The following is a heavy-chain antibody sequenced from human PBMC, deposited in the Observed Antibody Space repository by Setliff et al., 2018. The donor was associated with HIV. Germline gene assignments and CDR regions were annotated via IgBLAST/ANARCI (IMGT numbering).Heavy chain of an antibody. CDR3: ASGFYYDSSGYWPFDY. D-gene: IGHD3-22*01. CDR2: INHSGSN. V-gene: IGHV4-34*01. Sequence: SETLSLTCAVYGGSFSGYYWSWIRQPPGKGLEWIGEINHSGSNNYNPSLKSRVTMSIDTSKNQLSLKLRSVTAADTAVYYCASGFYYDSSGYWPFDYWGQGTLVTVSS. CDR1: GGSFSGYY. J-gene: IGHJ4*02.